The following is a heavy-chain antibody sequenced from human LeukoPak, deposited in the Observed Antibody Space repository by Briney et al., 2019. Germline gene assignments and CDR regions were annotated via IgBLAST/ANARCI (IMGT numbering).Heavy chain of an antibody. CDR1: GYTFTNYD. D-gene: IGHD3-10*01. CDR3: ARGSRSGDD. V-gene: IGHV1-8*01. CDR2: MNPNSGNT. J-gene: IGHJ4*02. Sequence: ASVKVSCKTSGYTFTNYDINWVRQATGQGLEWMGWMNPNSGNTGYAQKFQGRDTMTRNISTSTAYMELSSLRSEDTAVYYCARGSRSGDDWGQGTQVTVSS.